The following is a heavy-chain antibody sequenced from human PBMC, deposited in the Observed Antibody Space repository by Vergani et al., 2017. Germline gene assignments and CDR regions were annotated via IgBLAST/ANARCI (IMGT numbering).Heavy chain of an antibody. D-gene: IGHD2-2*01. J-gene: IGHJ4*02. Sequence: QVQLVESGGGVVQPGRSLRLSCAASGFTFSSYGMHWVRQAPGKGLEWVAVIWYDGSNKYYADSVKGRFTISRDNSKNTLYLQMNSLRAEDTAVYYCAKEGSQAGGIVVVPAAIWSPFDYWGQGTLVTVSS. V-gene: IGHV3-33*06. CDR1: GFTFSSYG. CDR3: AKEGSQAGGIVVVPAAIWSPFDY. CDR2: IWYDGSNK.